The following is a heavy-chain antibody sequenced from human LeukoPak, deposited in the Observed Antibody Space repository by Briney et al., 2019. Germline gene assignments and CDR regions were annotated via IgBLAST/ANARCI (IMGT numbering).Heavy chain of an antibody. CDR2: ISSSSSYI. CDR1: GFTFSSYS. CDR3: ARDRGSLADVVDY. J-gene: IGHJ4*02. V-gene: IGHV3-21*01. Sequence: GGSLRLSCAASGFTFSSYSMNWVRQAPGKGLEWVSSISSSSSYIYYADSVKGRFTISRDNAKNSLYLQMNSLRAEDTAVYYCARDRGSLADVVDYWGQGTLGTVSS. D-gene: IGHD3-10*02.